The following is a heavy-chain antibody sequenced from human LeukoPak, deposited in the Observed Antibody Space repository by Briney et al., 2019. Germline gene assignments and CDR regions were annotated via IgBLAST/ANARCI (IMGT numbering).Heavy chain of an antibody. CDR3: ASPYSSSSGYYYGMDV. J-gene: IGHJ6*02. V-gene: IGHV1-69*13. CDR2: IFPIFGTA. D-gene: IGHD6-6*01. CDR1: GGTFSSYA. Sequence: ASVKVSCKASGGTFSSYAISWVRQAPRQGLEWMGGIFPIFGTANYAQKFQGRVTITADESTSTAYMELSSLRSEDTAVYYCASPYSSSSGYYYGMDVWGQGTTVTVSS.